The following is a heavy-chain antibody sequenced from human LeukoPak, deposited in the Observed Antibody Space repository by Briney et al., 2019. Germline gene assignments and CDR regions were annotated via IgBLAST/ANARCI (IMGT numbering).Heavy chain of an antibody. D-gene: IGHD3-16*01. V-gene: IGHV3-11*04. Sequence: GGSLRLSCAASGFTFSDYYMSWIRQAPGKGLEWVSYISSSDNTLFYADSVKGRFTMSRDNAKNSLYLQMNSLRAEDTAVYYCARVMGSYATDYWGQGTLVTASS. CDR1: GFTFSDYY. CDR3: ARVMGSYATDY. CDR2: ISSSDNTL. J-gene: IGHJ4*02.